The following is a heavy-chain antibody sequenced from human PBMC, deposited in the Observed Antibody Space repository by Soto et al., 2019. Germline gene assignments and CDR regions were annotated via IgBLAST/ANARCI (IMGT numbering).Heavy chain of an antibody. CDR1: GVSLSSGAYS. Sequence: PSETLSLTCAVSGVSLSSGAYSWTWIRQSPGRGLEWIGYIYHNGSPYYNPSLKRRVSISLDKSKSQFSLMLSSVTAADTAVYFCARDLRGGGGYFGIDVWGQGTTVTVSS. CDR3: ARDLRGGGGYFGIDV. J-gene: IGHJ6*02. D-gene: IGHD3-16*01. CDR2: IYHNGSP. V-gene: IGHV4-30-2*06.